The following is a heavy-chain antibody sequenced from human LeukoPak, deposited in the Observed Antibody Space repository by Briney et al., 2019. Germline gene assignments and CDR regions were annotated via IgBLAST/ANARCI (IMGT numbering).Heavy chain of an antibody. V-gene: IGHV4-59*01. CDR3: ARDLTHRYAGERALDY. D-gene: IGHD3-16*01. J-gene: IGHJ4*02. CDR1: GGSISGYY. Sequence: PSETLSLTCTVSGGSISGYYWSWIRQPPGKGLEWIGYIYYTGSTTSYNPSLKSRVTISSDTSKNQFSLKLSSVTAADTAVYYCARDLTHRYAGERALDYWGQGTLVSVSS. CDR2: IYYTGSTT.